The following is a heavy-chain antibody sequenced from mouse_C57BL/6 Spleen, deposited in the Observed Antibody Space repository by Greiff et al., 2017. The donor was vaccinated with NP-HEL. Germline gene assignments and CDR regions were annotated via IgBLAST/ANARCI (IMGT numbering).Heavy chain of an antibody. CDR3: AREGAEDAMDY. CDR1: GFTFSDYG. J-gene: IGHJ4*01. D-gene: IGHD6-1*01. CDR2: ISSGSSTI. V-gene: IGHV5-17*01. Sequence: EVQVVESGGGLVKPGGSLKLSCAASGFTFSDYGMHWVRQAPEKGLEWVAYISSGSSTIYYADTVKGRFTISRDNAKNTLFLQMTSLRSEDTAMYYCAREGAEDAMDYWGQGTSVTVSS.